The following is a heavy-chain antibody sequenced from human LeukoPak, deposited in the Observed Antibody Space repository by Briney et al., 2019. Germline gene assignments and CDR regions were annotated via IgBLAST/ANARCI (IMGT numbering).Heavy chain of an antibody. V-gene: IGHV4-38-2*01. CDR1: GYSISSGYY. Sequence: SETLSLTCAVSGYSISSGYYWGWIRQPPGKGLEWIGSIYHSGSTYYNPSLKSRVTISVDTSKNQFSLKLSSVTAADTAVYYCARWPGYGMDVWGKGTTVTVSS. CDR3: ARWPGYGMDV. J-gene: IGHJ6*04. CDR2: IYHSGST.